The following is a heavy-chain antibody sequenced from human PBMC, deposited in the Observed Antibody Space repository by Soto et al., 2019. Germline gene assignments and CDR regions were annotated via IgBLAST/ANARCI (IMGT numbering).Heavy chain of an antibody. CDR2: IHRSGST. J-gene: IGHJ4*02. Sequence: SETLSLTCVVSGYSITNCYYWGWIRQPPGRGLECILSIHRSGSTYYNPSLKSRVIVSLDTSKNQFSLKLSFVTAADAAVYFCALYASSGSTLDNWGQGTLVTVSS. CDR3: ALYASSGSTLDN. V-gene: IGHV4-38-2*01. CDR1: GYSITNCYY. D-gene: IGHD3-22*01.